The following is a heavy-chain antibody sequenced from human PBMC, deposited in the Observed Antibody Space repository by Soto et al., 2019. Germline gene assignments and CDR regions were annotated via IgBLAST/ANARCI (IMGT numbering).Heavy chain of an antibody. CDR3: ARSREMYYYDSSGYYAH. J-gene: IGHJ4*02. V-gene: IGHV4-59*01. D-gene: IGHD3-22*01. CDR2: VSFRGST. CDR1: GDSINNYY. Sequence: SETLSLTCTVSGDSINNYYWNWIRQSPGKELEWIGYVSFRGSTSYNPSLKSRVTISVDASKNQFSLKLSSVTAADAAVYYCARSREMYYYDSSGYYAHWGQGTLVTVSS.